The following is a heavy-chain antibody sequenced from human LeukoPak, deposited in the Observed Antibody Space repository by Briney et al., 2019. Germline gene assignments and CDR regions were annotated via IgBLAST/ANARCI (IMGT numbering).Heavy chain of an antibody. D-gene: IGHD1-14*01. CDR1: GFTFSTNA. J-gene: IGHJ4*02. CDR2: ISYDGSNK. V-gene: IGHV3-30-3*01. CDR3: ARAGSGDDDY. Sequence: PGRSLRLSCAASGFTFSTNAMHWVRQAPGKGLEWVAVISYDGSNKYYADSVKGRFTISRDNSKNTLYLQMNSLRAEDTAVYYCARAGSGDDDYWGQGTLVTVSS.